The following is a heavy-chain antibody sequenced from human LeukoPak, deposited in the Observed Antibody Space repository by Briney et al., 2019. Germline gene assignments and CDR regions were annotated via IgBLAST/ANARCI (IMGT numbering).Heavy chain of an antibody. J-gene: IGHJ4*02. Sequence: SETLSLTCTVSGGSISSGGYYWSWIRQPPGKGLEWIGYIYHSGSTYYNPSLKSRVTISVDRSKNQFSLKLSSVTAADTAVYYCARQESGGSYGYDLDYWGQGTLVTVSS. D-gene: IGHD5-18*01. CDR2: IYHSGST. V-gene: IGHV4-30-2*01. CDR3: ARQESGGSYGYDLDY. CDR1: GGSISSGGYY.